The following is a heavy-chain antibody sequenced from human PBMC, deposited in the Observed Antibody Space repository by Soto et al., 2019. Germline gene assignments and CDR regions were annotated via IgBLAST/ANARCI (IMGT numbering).Heavy chain of an antibody. V-gene: IGHV1-2*02. Sequence: QVQLVQSGAEVMKPGASVKVSCKASGYTFTGYYMHWVRQAPGQGLEWMGWINPNSGGTNYAQKFHGGVTMTRDTSISTAYKELSRLRSDDTAVYYCARGDGSGSYYPGSYGMDVWGQGTTVTVSS. CDR2: INPNSGGT. J-gene: IGHJ6*02. CDR1: GYTFTGYY. D-gene: IGHD3-10*01. CDR3: ARGDGSGSYYPGSYGMDV.